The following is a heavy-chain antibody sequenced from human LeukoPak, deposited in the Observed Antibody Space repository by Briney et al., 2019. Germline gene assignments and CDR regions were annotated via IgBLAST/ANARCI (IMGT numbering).Heavy chain of an antibody. CDR2: IIPILGIA. CDR1: GGTFSSYA. CDR3: ARSNEVPAAMSRWFDP. J-gene: IGHJ5*02. Sequence: SVKVSCKASGGTFSSYAISWVRQAPGQGLEWMGRIIPILGIANYAQKFQGRVTITADKSTSTAYMELSSLRSEDTAVYYCARSNEVPAAMSRWFDPWGQGTLVTVSS. D-gene: IGHD2-2*01. V-gene: IGHV1-69*04.